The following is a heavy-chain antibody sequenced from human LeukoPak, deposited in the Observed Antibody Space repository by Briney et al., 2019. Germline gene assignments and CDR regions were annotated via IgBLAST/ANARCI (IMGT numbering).Heavy chain of an antibody. D-gene: IGHD5-12*01. J-gene: IGHJ3*02. V-gene: IGHV1-46*01. CDR3: AREVYSGYVGGAFDI. Sequence: ASVKVSCKASGYTFTSYYMHWVRQAPGQGLEWMGIINPNGGSTSYAQKFQGRVTMTRDTSTSTVYMELSSLRSEDTAVYYCAREVYSGYVGGAFDIWGQGTMVTVSS. CDR1: GYTFTSYY. CDR2: INPNGGST.